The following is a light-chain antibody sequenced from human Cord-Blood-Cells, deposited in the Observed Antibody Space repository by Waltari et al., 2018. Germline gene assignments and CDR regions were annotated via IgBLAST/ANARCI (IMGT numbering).Light chain of an antibody. CDR1: VLAKKY. V-gene: IGLV3-27*01. J-gene: IGLJ3*02. CDR2: KDS. CDR3: YSAADNSWV. Sequence: SYELTQPSSVSASPGQTARITCSGDVLAKKYARWFQQKPGQAPVLVIYKDSERPSGIPERFSGSSSGTTVTLTISGAQVEDEADYYCYSAADNSWVFGGGTKLTVL.